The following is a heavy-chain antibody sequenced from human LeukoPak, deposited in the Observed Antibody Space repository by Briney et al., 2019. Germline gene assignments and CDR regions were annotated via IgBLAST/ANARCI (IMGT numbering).Heavy chain of an antibody. CDR1: GFTFSGHW. CDR3: ATPLDYRDSSGFHQGGD. CDR2: IKEDGSKK. Sequence: PGGSLRLSCAASGFTFSGHWMTWVRPAPGKGLEWVANIKEDGSKKNYVDSVKGRFTISRDNAKNSLYLQMTSLRAEDTAMYYCATPLDYRDSSGFHQGGDWGQGTLVTVSS. D-gene: IGHD3-22*01. V-gene: IGHV3-7*03. J-gene: IGHJ4*02.